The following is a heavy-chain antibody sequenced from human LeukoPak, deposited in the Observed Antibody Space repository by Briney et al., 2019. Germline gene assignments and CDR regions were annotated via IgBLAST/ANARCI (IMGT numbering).Heavy chain of an antibody. Sequence: AETLSLTCAVYGGSFSGYYWSWIRQPPGKGLEWIGEINQSGSTNYNPSLKSRVTISVDTSKNQFSLKLRSVTAADTAVYYCATEPPPYYYDSSGYPNRFDPWGQGTLVTVSS. CDR2: INQSGST. CDR3: ATEPPPYYYDSSGYPNRFDP. V-gene: IGHV4-34*01. J-gene: IGHJ5*02. CDR1: GGSFSGYY. D-gene: IGHD3-22*01.